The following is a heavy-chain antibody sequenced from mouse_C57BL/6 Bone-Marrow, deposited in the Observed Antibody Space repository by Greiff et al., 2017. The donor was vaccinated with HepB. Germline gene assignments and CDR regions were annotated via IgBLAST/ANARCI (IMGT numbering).Heavy chain of an antibody. J-gene: IGHJ1*03. Sequence: QVQLKESGAELVRPGASVTLSCKASGYTFTDYEMHWVKQTPVHGLEWIGAIDPETGGTAYNQKFKGKAILTADKSSSTAYMELRSLTSEDSAVYYCTRNYYGSSHWYFDVWGTGTTVTASS. V-gene: IGHV1-15*01. D-gene: IGHD1-1*01. CDR2: IDPETGGT. CDR1: GYTFTDYE. CDR3: TRNYYGSSHWYFDV.